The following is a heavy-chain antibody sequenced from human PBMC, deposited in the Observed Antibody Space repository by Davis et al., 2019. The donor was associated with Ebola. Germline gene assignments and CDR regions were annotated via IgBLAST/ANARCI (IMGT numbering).Heavy chain of an antibody. V-gene: IGHV1-18*01. CDR2: IIAYNGNT. J-gene: IGHJ6*02. D-gene: IGHD2-21*02. CDR3: ARDRLISVVTNYYYYGMDV. CDR1: AYTFTSYG. Sequence: ASAKVSCKASAYTFTSYGISWVRQPPAQGLEWMGWIIAYNGNTNYAQKLQGRVTMTTDTSTSTAYMELRSLRSDDTAVYYCARDRLISVVTNYYYYGMDVWGQGTTVTVSS.